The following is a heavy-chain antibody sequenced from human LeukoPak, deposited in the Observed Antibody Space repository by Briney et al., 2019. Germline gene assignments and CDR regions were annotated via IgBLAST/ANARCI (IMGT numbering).Heavy chain of an antibody. D-gene: IGHD3-9*01. CDR1: GFTFSSYA. CDR3: AKAEGYDILTGLDY. J-gene: IGHJ4*02. V-gene: IGHV3-23*01. Sequence: GGSLRLSCATSGFTFSSYAMSWVRQAPGKGLEWVSGIGASGGSTYYADSVKGRFTISRDNSKNTLYLQMNSLRTEDTAVYYCAKAEGYDILTGLDYWGQGTLATVSS. CDR2: IGASGGST.